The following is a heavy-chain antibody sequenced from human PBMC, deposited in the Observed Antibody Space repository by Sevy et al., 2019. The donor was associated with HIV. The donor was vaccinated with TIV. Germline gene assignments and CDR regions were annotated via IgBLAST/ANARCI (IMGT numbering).Heavy chain of an antibody. Sequence: SETLSLTCTVSGGSISSTDSYWSWIRQPPGKGLEWIGYIHYSRGTYYNPFLKSRVAMSVDTSEKQFSLKLSFLTAADTAVYYCASKRGYSHSPFDYWGQGTLVTVSS. J-gene: IGHJ4*02. CDR1: GGSISSTDSY. CDR3: ASKRGYSHSPFDY. D-gene: IGHD5-12*01. CDR2: IHYSRGT. V-gene: IGHV4-30-4*01.